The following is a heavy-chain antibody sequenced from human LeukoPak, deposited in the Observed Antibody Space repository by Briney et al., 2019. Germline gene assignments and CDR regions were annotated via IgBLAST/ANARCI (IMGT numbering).Heavy chain of an antibody. CDR1: GYTFTNYW. CDR3: ARTTTMGYGCRDVFDI. J-gene: IGHJ3*02. D-gene: IGHD2-15*01. V-gene: IGHV5-51*01. Sequence: GESLKISCKGSGYTFTNYWIAWVRQMPGRGLEWMGIIYPGDSDTKYSPSFEGQVTISVDTSISTAHLQWSRLKASDAAMYFCARTTTMGYGCRDVFDIWGQGTMVTVSS. CDR2: IYPGDSDT.